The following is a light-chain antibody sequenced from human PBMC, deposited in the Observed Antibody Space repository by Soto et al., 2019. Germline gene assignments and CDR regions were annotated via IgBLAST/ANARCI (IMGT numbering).Light chain of an antibody. J-gene: IGKJ1*01. Sequence: DIQMTQSPSTLSASVGDRVTITCRASQSISNWLAWYQQKPGKAPKLLIYKASSLETGIPSRFSGSFSGTEFTLTISSLQPDDSATYYCQQYNSYWTFGQGTKVEVK. CDR2: KAS. V-gene: IGKV1-5*03. CDR1: QSISNW. CDR3: QQYNSYWT.